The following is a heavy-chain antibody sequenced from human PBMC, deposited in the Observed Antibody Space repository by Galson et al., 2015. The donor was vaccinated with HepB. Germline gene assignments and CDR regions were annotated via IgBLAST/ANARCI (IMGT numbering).Heavy chain of an antibody. Sequence: SVKVSCKAFGYPFISYSLHWVRQAPGQGLEWMGIITPSGGSTNYAQKFQGRVTMTGDTSTSTVHMELSRLRSDDTAVYYCASLSSAYGDYEYFQHWGQGTLVTVSS. J-gene: IGHJ1*01. D-gene: IGHD4-17*01. CDR2: ITPSGGST. CDR1: GYPFISYS. V-gene: IGHV1-46*01. CDR3: ASLSSAYGDYEYFQH.